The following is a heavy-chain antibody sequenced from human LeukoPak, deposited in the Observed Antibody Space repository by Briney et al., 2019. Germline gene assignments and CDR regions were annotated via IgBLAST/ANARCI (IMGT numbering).Heavy chain of an antibody. D-gene: IGHD3-16*01. J-gene: IGHJ4*02. CDR3: MWMLTEFDY. Sequence: PSETLSLTCTVSGGSISSSSYYWGWIRQPPGKGLEWIGSIYYSGSTYYNPSLKGRVTISVDTSKNRFSLKLSSVTAADTAMYYCMWMLTEFDYWGQGTLVTVSS. V-gene: IGHV4-39*01. CDR2: IYYSGST. CDR1: GGSISSSSYY.